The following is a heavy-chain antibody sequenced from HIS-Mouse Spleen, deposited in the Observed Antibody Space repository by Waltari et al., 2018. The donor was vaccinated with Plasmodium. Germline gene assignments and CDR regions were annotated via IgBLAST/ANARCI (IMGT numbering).Heavy chain of an antibody. CDR2: INPNSGGT. D-gene: IGHD6-13*01. Sequence: QVQLVQSGAEVKKPGASVKVSCKASGYTFTGYYMHWVRQAAGQGVEWMGWINPNSGGTNYAQKFQGRVTMTRDTSISTAYMELSRLRSDDTAVYYCARVLGYKAAAGTFVEYFQHWGQGTLVTVSS. J-gene: IGHJ1*01. CDR3: ARVLGYKAAAGTFVEYFQH. CDR1: GYTFTGYY. V-gene: IGHV1-2*02.